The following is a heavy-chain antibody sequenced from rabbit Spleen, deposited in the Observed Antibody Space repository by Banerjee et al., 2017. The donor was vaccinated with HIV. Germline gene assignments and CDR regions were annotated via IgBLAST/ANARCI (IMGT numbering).Heavy chain of an antibody. J-gene: IGHJ6*01. CDR2: INIATGKS. Sequence: QSLEESGGDLVKPGESLTLTCTASGFSFSSGYYMCRLRQAPGKGLEWIACINIATGKSVYASWAKGRFIMFRTSSTTVTLQMTSLTAADTATYFCARDLVVVIGWNFSLWGPGTLVTVS. D-gene: IGHD8-1*01. V-gene: IGHV1S40*01. CDR1: GFSFSSGYY. CDR3: ARDLVVVIGWNFSL.